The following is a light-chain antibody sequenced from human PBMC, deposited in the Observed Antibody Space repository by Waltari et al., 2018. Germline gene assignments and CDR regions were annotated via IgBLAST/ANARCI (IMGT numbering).Light chain of an antibody. J-gene: IGKJ4*01. CDR3: QQGDTMPLT. V-gene: IGKV1-39*01. CDR1: QSISTY. Sequence: DIQMTQSPSSLSASVGDRVIITCRASQSISTYLHWYQHKRGKSPKLLISAASTLQSGVPSRFSGSGSGTDFTLTISGLQVEDFATYYCQQGDTMPLTFGGGTKVQI. CDR2: AAS.